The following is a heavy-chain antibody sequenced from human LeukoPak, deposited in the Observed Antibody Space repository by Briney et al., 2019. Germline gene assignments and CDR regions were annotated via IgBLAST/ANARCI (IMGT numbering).Heavy chain of an antibody. CDR1: GFTFRNYA. CDR3: AIREPIGY. D-gene: IGHD1-14*01. Sequence: GGSLRLSCAASGFTFRNYAVYWVRQAPGKGLEWVSAISSSDANTYYAGSVKGRFTISRDNSKNTLYLQMNSLRAEDTALYYCAIREPIGYWGQGTLVTVSS. V-gene: IGHV3-23*01. J-gene: IGHJ4*02. CDR2: ISSSDANT.